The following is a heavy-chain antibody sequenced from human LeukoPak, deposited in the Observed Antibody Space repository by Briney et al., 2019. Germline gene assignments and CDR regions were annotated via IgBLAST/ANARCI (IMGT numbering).Heavy chain of an antibody. Sequence: VASVKVSCKASGYTFTSYYMHWVRLAPGQGLEWMGIINPSGGSTSYAQKFQGRVTMTRDTSTSTVYMELSSLRSEDTAVYYCARDLLPYSSGWYGDGGMDVWGQGTTVTVSS. J-gene: IGHJ6*02. D-gene: IGHD6-19*01. CDR1: GYTFTSYY. V-gene: IGHV1-46*01. CDR2: INPSGGST. CDR3: ARDLLPYSSGWYGDGGMDV.